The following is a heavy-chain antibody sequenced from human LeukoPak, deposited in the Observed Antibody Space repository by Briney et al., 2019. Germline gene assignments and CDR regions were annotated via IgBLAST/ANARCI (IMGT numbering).Heavy chain of an antibody. CDR3: ARAPSRRIVATIDWFDP. V-gene: IGHV1-69*04. Sequence: SVKVSCKASGGTFSSYAISWVRQAPGQGLEWMGRIIPILGIANYAQKFQGRVTITADKSTSTAYMELSSLRSEDTAVYYCARAPSRRIVATIDWFDPWGQGTLVTVSS. D-gene: IGHD5-12*01. CDR1: GGTFSSYA. CDR2: IIPILGIA. J-gene: IGHJ5*02.